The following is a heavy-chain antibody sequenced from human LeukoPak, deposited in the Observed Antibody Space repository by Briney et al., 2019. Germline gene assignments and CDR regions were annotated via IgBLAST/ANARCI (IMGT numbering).Heavy chain of an antibody. J-gene: IGHJ3*02. CDR3: ARDPTTGTIRWAASDI. CDR2: INPISGAT. D-gene: IGHD1-1*01. Sequence: GASVKVSCKASGYTFTDYFLHWVRQAPGQGLELMGCINPISGATMSAQKFQGRVTMTRDTSITTAYMDLTSLTSDDTAMYYCARDPTTGTIRWAASDIWGQGTMVTVSS. CDR1: GYTFTDYF. V-gene: IGHV1-2*02.